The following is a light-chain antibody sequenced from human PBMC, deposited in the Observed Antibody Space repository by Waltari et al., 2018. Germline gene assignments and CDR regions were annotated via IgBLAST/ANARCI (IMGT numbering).Light chain of an antibody. CDR1: GSEVGINTL. J-gene: IGLJ3*02. Sequence: QSALPQTSPVSGSPGQPITTSCTGTGSEVGINTLAPCYQQHPGKAPTLIIYAVNKRPSGVSNRFSGSKSGNTASLTISGLQAADEADYYCCSYAGSAISVFGGGTKVTVL. V-gene: IGLV2-23*02. CDR3: CSYAGSAISV. CDR2: AVN.